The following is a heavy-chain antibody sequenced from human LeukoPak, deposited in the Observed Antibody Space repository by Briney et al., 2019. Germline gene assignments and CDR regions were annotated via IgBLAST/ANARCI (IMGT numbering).Heavy chain of an antibody. CDR2: ISDSAGKT. Sequence: PGGSLRLSCAVSGITLSNYGMSWVRQAPGKGPEWVAGISDSAGKTNYADSVKGRFTISIASPKNTLYLQMNSLRAEDTAVYFCAKRGVVIRVILVGFHKEAYYFDSWGQGALVTVSS. J-gene: IGHJ4*02. CDR3: AKRGVVIRVILVGFHKEAYYFDS. D-gene: IGHD3-22*01. V-gene: IGHV3-23*01. CDR1: GITLSNYG.